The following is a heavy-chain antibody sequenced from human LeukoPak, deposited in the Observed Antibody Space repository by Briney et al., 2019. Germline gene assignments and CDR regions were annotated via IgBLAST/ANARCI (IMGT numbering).Heavy chain of an antibody. CDR1: GFTFSDYY. J-gene: IGHJ4*02. CDR2: ISASSSPI. CDR3: ARTPRGPSPDY. V-gene: IGHV3-11*01. D-gene: IGHD3-10*01. Sequence: PGGSLRLSCTASGFTFSDYYMSWIRQAPGKGLEWVSYISASSSPIYYADSVKGRFTVSRDNAKNSLYLQMNSLRAEDTAVYYCARTPRGPSPDYWGQGTLVTVSS.